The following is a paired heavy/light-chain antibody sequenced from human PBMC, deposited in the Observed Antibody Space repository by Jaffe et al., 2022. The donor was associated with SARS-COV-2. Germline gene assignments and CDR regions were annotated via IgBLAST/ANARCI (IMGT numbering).Light chain of an antibody. CDR2: DVS. CDR1: SSDIGGYNY. V-gene: IGLV2-14*03. J-gene: IGLJ2*01. Sequence: QSALTQPASVSGFPGQSITISCAGTSSDIGGYNYVCWYQQHPGKAPKLMIYDVSHRPSGVSNRFSGSKSGNTASLTISGLEAEDEADYYCSSYTSRFTLGGIFGGGTKLTVL. CDR3: SSYTSRFTLGGI.
Heavy chain of an antibody. J-gene: IGHJ6*02. Sequence: EVQLVESGGGLVQPGGSLRLSCGASGFTVSTNYMSWVRQAPGKGLQWVSLIYSGGNTYYADSVKGRFTVSRDYFKNTLYLQMNSLRPEDTAVYYCARGSTTDYGLDVWGQGTTVTVSS. D-gene: IGHD1-1*01. CDR1: GFTVSTNY. V-gene: IGHV3-66*02. CDR3: ARGSTTDYGLDV. CDR2: IYSGGNT.